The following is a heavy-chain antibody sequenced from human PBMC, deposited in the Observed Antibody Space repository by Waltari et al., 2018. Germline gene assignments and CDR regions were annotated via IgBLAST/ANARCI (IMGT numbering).Heavy chain of an antibody. CDR2: ISTSGST. J-gene: IGHJ1*01. V-gene: IGHV4-4*07. CDR1: GGSLSPYH. CDR3: AGYRRPDKAMIEV. D-gene: IGHD3-16*02. Sequence: QVQLQESGPGLVKDSETLSLTCTVSGGSLSPYHWSWIRQPAGKGLEWIGRISTSGSTIYNPSLKSRITMSVDTSKNQFSLKLTSTTAADTAMYYCAGYRRPDKAMIEVWGQGTLVTVSS.